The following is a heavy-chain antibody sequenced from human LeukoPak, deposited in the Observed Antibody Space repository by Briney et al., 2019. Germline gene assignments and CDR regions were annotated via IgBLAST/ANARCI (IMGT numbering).Heavy chain of an antibody. D-gene: IGHD3-9*01. CDR2: ISGSGGST. CDR3: AKVGQNYDILTYYFDY. Sequence: PGGSLRLSCAASKFTFSNYAMSWVRQAPGKGLEWVSGISGSGGSTYYADSVKGRFTISRDTSKNALYLQMNSLRVEDTAVYYCAKVGQNYDILTYYFDYWGQGTLVTVSS. V-gene: IGHV3-23*01. CDR1: KFTFSNYA. J-gene: IGHJ4*02.